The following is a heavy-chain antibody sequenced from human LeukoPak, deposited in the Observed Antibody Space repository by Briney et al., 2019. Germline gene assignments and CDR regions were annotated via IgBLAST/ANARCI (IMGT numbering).Heavy chain of an antibody. D-gene: IGHD6-19*01. CDR3: ARASSGWADNDY. Sequence: GGSLRLSCAASGLTFSSYWMHWVRQAPGKGLVWVSRINSDGSSTTYADSVKGRFTISRDNAKNTLYLQMNSLRAEDTAVYYCARASSGWADNDYWGQGTLVTVSS. V-gene: IGHV3-74*01. CDR1: GLTFSSYW. CDR2: INSDGSST. J-gene: IGHJ4*02.